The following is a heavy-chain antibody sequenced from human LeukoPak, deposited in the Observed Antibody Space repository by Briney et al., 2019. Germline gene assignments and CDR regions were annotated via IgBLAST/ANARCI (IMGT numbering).Heavy chain of an antibody. D-gene: IGHD2-2*01. CDR3: ARALGDYCSSTSCHYFDY. Sequence: AGGSLRLSCAAYGFTFSSYWMSWVRQAPGKGLEWVANIKQDGSKKYYVNSVEGRFTISRDIAKNSLYLQMNSLRVEDTAVYYCARALGDYCSSTSCHYFDYWGQGTLVTVSS. CDR1: GFTFSSYW. J-gene: IGHJ4*02. V-gene: IGHV3-7*05. CDR2: IKQDGSKK.